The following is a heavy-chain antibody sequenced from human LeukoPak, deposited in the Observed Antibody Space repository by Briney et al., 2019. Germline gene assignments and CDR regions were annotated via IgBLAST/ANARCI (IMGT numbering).Heavy chain of an antibody. V-gene: IGHV5-51*01. Sequence: GESLKISCKGSGYSFTSYWNGWVRQMPRKRPEWMGIIYPGDSDTRYSPSFQGQVTISADKSISTAYLQWSSLKASDTAMYYCARLGDGYENPAQHWGQGTLVTVSS. CDR2: IYPGDSDT. CDR1: GYSFTSYW. CDR3: ARLGDGYENPAQH. D-gene: IGHD5-24*01. J-gene: IGHJ1*01.